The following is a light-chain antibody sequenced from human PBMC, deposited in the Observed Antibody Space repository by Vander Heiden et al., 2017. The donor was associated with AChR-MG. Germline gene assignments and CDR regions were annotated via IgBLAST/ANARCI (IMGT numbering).Light chain of an antibody. Sequence: EIVMTQSPATLSVSPGETATLSCRASQSVGSNLAWYQHKPGQAPRLVIFDASTRATGIPASFSGSGSGTEFTLTISSLQSEDFAIYYCQQYKNWPPWTFGQGTTVEVK. J-gene: IGKJ1*01. CDR1: QSVGSN. CDR3: QQYKNWPPWT. V-gene: IGKV3D-15*01. CDR2: DAS.